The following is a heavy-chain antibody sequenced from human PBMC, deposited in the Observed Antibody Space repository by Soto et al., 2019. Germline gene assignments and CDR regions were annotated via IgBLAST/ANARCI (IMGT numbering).Heavy chain of an antibody. Sequence: QVQLVESGGGVVQPGRSLRLSCAASGFTFSSYGMHWVRQAPGKGLGWVAVISYDGSNKYYADSVKGRFTISRDNSKNTLYLQMNSLRAEDTAVYYCAKGGEVVPFDYWGQGTLVTASS. CDR3: AKGGEVVPFDY. CDR2: ISYDGSNK. V-gene: IGHV3-30*18. D-gene: IGHD2-15*01. J-gene: IGHJ4*02. CDR1: GFTFSSYG.